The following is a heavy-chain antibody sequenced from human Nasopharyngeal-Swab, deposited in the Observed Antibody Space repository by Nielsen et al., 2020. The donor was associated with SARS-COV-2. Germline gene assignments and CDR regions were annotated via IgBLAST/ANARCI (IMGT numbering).Heavy chain of an antibody. Sequence: GESLKISCGASGFTFSSYTMSWVRRAPGRGLEWVSAITGSGDATNYADSVRGRFTISRDNSKSTLYLQMNSLRAEDTAEYFRAKDGVRLNGIDVWGQGTTITVSS. CDR2: ITGSGDAT. D-gene: IGHD3-16*01. CDR3: AKDGVRLNGIDV. V-gene: IGHV3-23*01. CDR1: GFTFSSYT. J-gene: IGHJ6*02.